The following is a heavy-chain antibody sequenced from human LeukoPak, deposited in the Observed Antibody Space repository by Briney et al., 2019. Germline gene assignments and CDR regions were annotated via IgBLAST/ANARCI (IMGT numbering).Heavy chain of an antibody. CDR1: GFTFSSYS. J-gene: IGHJ4*02. V-gene: IGHV3-21*01. CDR2: ISSSSSYI. Sequence: GGSLRLSCAASGFTFSSYSMNWVRQAPGKGLEWVSSISSSSSYIYYADSVKGRFTISRDNAKNSLYLQMNNLRAEDTAVYYCARDSLNKDDYWGQGNLVTVSS. D-gene: IGHD1/OR15-1a*01. CDR3: ARDSLNKDDY.